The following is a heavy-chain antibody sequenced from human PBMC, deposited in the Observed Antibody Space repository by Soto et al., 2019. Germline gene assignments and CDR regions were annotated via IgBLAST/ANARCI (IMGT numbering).Heavy chain of an antibody. CDR1: GFTFGDYA. CDR2: IRSKAYGGTT. J-gene: IGHJ6*02. Sequence: GGSLRLSCTASGFTFGDYAMSWVRQAPGKGLEWVGFIRSKAYGGTTEYAASVKGRFTISRDDSKSIAYLQMNSLKTEDTAVYYCTRGTLGLREGYYYYYGMDVWGQGTTVTVSS. CDR3: TRGTLGLREGYYYYYGMDV. V-gene: IGHV3-49*04. D-gene: IGHD1-26*01.